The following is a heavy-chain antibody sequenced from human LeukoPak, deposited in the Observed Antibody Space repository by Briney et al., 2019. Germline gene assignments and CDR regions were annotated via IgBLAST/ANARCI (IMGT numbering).Heavy chain of an antibody. V-gene: IGHV3-30*18. CDR2: ISYDGSNK. CDR1: GFTFSSYA. D-gene: IGHD1-14*01. CDR3: AKDEDESITGGNWFDP. J-gene: IGHJ5*02. Sequence: GGSLRLSCAASGFTFSSYAMSWVRQAPGKGLEWVAVISYDGSNKYYADSVKGRLTISRDNSKNTLYLQMNSLRGENRAVYYCAKDEDESITGGNWFDPWGQGTLVTVSS.